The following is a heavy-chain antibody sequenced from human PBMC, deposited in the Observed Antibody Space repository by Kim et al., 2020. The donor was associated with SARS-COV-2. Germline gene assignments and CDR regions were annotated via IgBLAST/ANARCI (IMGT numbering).Heavy chain of an antibody. CDR2: INHSGST. CDR1: GGSFSGYY. D-gene: IGHD3-10*01. CDR3: ARGIGYYYGSGSPRRYYFDS. J-gene: IGHJ4*02. V-gene: IGHV4-34*01. Sequence: SETLSLTCAVYGGSFSGYYWSWIRQPPGKGLEWIGEINHSGSTNYNPSLKSRVTISVDTSKNQFSLKLSSVTAADTAVYYCARGIGYYYGSGSPRRYYFDSWGQGTLVTVSS.